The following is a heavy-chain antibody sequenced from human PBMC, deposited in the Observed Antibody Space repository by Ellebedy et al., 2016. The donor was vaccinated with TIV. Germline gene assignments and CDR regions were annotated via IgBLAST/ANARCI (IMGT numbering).Heavy chain of an antibody. CDR2: ISGSGGST. Sequence: GESLKISXAASGFTFSSYAMSWVRQAPGKGLEWVSAISGSGGSTYYADSVKGRFTISRDNCKNTLYLQMNSLRAEDTAVYYCAKEVGATRWGQGTLVTVSS. J-gene: IGHJ4*02. V-gene: IGHV3-23*01. D-gene: IGHD1-26*01. CDR3: AKEVGATR. CDR1: GFTFSSYA.